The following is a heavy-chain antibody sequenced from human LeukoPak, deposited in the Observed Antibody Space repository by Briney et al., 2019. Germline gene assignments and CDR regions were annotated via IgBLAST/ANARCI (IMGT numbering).Heavy chain of an antibody. CDR1: GGSFSGYY. V-gene: IGHV4-34*01. Sequence: SETLSLTCAVYGGSFSGYYWSWIRQPPGKGLEWIGEINHSGSTNYNPSLKSRVTISVDTSKTQFSLKLSSVTAADTAVYYCARSPVRGYYYYMDVWGKGTTVTVSS. J-gene: IGHJ6*03. CDR2: INHSGST. D-gene: IGHD3-10*01. CDR3: ARSPVRGYYYYMDV.